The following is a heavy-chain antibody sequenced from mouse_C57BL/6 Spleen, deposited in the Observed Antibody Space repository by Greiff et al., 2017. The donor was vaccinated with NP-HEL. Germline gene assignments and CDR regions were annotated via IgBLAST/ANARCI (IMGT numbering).Heavy chain of an antibody. Sequence: VQGVESGPELVKPGASVKISCKASGYAFSSSWMNWVKQRPGKGLEWIGRIYPGDGDTNYNGKFKGKATLTADKSSSTAYMQLSSLTSEDSAVYFCARWSHSSWFAYWGQGTLVTVSA. J-gene: IGHJ3*01. CDR2: IYPGDGDT. CDR3: ARWSHSSWFAY. CDR1: GYAFSSSW. V-gene: IGHV1-82*01. D-gene: IGHD2-12*01.